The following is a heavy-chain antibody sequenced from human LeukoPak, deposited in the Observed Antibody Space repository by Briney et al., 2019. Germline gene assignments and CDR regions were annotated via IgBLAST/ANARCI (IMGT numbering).Heavy chain of an antibody. D-gene: IGHD3-10*01. CDR2: ISGDGTAR. CDR1: GFTSSSYW. J-gene: IGHJ5*02. V-gene: IGHV3-74*01. CDR3: VRGRGSYGWFDP. Sequence: QPGGSLRLSCAASGFTSSSYWMHWVRQVPGKGLVWVSRISGDGTARNYADSVKGRFTISRDDAKNTVDLQMNSLRGEDTAVYYCVRGRGSYGWFDPWGQGTLVTVSS.